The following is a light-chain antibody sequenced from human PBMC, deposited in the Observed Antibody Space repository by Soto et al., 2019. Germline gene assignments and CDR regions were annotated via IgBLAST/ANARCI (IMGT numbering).Light chain of an antibody. J-gene: IGLJ1*01. CDR1: RSDVGGYNY. CDR2: DVN. CDR3: CSYAGSYTFV. V-gene: IGLV2-11*01. Sequence: QSALTQPRSVSGSPGQSVTISCTGSRSDVGGYNYVSWYQQYPGKAPKLMIYDVNERPSGVPDRFSGSKSGNTASLTTSGLQAEDEADYYCCSYAGSYTFVFGTGTKLTVL.